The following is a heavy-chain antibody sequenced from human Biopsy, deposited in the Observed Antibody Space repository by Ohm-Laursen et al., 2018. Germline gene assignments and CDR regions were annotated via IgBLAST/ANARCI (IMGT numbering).Heavy chain of an antibody. CDR1: GFTFSDYY. D-gene: IGHD3-3*01. J-gene: IGHJ4*02. Sequence: PLRLSCTASGFTFSDYYMSWIRQAPGKGLEWISYLSSRGSNIYYADSVKGRFTVSRDNANNSLFLQMNSLRAEDTAVYYRARFPDFWSGYYVDSWGQGTLVTVSS. V-gene: IGHV3-11*01. CDR2: LSSRGSNI. CDR3: ARFPDFWSGYYVDS.